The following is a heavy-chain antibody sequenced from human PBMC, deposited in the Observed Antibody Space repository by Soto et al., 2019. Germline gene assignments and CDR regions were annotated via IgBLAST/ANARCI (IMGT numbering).Heavy chain of an antibody. CDR3: GSGWYWSSIDY. Sequence: QVQLVQSGAEVKKPGSSVKVSCKASGGTFSSYAISWVRQAPGQGLEWMGGIIPICGTANYAQTFQGRVTITADESTSTAYLEMSSLRSEDTAVYYCGSGWYWSSIDYWGQGTLVTVSS. D-gene: IGHD6-19*01. V-gene: IGHV1-69*01. CDR1: GGTFSSYA. CDR2: IIPICGTA. J-gene: IGHJ4*02.